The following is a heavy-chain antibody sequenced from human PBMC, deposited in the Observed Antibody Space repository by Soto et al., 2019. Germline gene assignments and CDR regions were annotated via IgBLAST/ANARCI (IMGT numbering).Heavy chain of an antibody. CDR3: ARHKINRGSTNP. V-gene: IGHV4-30-4*01. J-gene: IGHJ5*02. D-gene: IGHD2-2*01. CDR2: IYYSGST. Sequence: PSETLSLTCTVSGGSISSGDYYWSWIRQPPGKGLEWIGYIYYSGSTYYNPSLKSRVTISVDTSKDQFSLKLSSVTAAHTAVYYCARHKINRGSTNPWGPGTLVTVSS. CDR1: GGSISSGDYY.